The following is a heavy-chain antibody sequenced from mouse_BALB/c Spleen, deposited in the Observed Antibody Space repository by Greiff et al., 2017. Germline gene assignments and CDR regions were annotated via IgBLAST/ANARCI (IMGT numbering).Heavy chain of an antibody. CDR2: IRLKSNNYAT. J-gene: IGHJ4*01. V-gene: IGHV6-6*02. CDR1: GFTFSNYW. CDR3: TRLYGNPYYAMDY. D-gene: IGHD2-1*01. Sequence: EVKVEESGGGLVQPGGSMKLSCVASGFTFSNYWMNWVRQSPEKGLEWVAEIRLKSNNYATHYAESVKGRFTISRDDSKSSVYLQMNNLRAEDTGIYYCTRLYGNPYYAMDYWGQGTSVTVSS.